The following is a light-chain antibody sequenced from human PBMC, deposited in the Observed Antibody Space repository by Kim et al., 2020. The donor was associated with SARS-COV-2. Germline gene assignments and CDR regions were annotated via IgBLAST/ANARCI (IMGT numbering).Light chain of an antibody. V-gene: IGLV6-57*02. Sequence: KTVTISCTGSSGSLASNYVEWYQQRPGSAPTTVIYEDNQRPSGVPDRFSGSIDSSSNSASLTISGLNTEDEADYYCQSYDSSNQGVFGGGTQLTVL. CDR2: EDN. CDR1: SGSLASNY. J-gene: IGLJ2*01. CDR3: QSYDSSNQGV.